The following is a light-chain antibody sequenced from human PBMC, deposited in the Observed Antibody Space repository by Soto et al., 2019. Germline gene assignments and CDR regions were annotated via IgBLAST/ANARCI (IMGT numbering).Light chain of an antibody. CDR3: CSYAGAVVV. J-gene: IGLJ2*01. CDR2: DVS. Sequence: SVLNQAGSGSRAPGGAGRIPRTGRNSNVGGYNYVSWYQQHPGKVPKLMIYDVSERPSGVPDRFSGSKSGNTASLTISGLQAEDEADYYCCSYAGAVVVFGGGTKVTVL. CDR1: NSNVGGYNY. V-gene: IGLV2-11*01.